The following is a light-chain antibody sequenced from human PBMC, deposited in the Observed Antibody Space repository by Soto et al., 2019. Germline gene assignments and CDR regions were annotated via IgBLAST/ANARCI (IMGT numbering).Light chain of an antibody. CDR3: AAWDDSLTGPV. V-gene: IGLV1-44*01. CDR1: RSDIGSNS. Sequence: QSVLTQPPSASGTPGQTVIISCSGSRSDIGSNSVNWYQHLPGTAPKLLIYNNNQRPSGVPDRFSGSKSGTSASLAISGLQSVDEADYYCAAWDDSLTGPVFGTGTKLTVL. J-gene: IGLJ1*01. CDR2: NNN.